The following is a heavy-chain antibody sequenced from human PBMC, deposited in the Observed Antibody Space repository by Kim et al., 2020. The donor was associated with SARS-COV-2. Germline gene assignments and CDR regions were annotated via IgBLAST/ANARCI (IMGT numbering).Heavy chain of an antibody. J-gene: IGHJ6*02. CDR3: AREGKLRYVDWPQAYYYGMDV. CDR1: GFTFSSYS. V-gene: IGHV3-48*04. Sequence: GGSLRLSCAASGFTFSSYSMNWVRQAPGKGLEWVSYISSSSSTIYYADSVKGRFTISRDNAKNSLYLQMNSLRAEDTAVYYCAREGKLRYVDWPQAYYYGMDVWGQGTTVTVSS. CDR2: ISSSSSTI. D-gene: IGHD3-9*01.